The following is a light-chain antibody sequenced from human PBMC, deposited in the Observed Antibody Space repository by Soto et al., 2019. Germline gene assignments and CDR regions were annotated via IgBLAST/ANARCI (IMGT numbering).Light chain of an antibody. Sequence: VVLTQSPATLSLSPGERATLSCRTSLSVSVYLDWYQQKPGQAPRLLMYDTFNRATGIPARFNGSGSGTDFTLTISSLEPQDFAVYYCQQRSNWPPGYTFGQGTKVDIK. J-gene: IGKJ2*01. V-gene: IGKV3-11*01. CDR1: LSVSVY. CDR3: QQRSNWPPGYT. CDR2: DTF.